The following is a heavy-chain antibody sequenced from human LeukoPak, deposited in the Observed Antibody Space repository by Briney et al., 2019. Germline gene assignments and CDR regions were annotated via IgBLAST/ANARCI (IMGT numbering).Heavy chain of an antibody. V-gene: IGHV4-4*07. Sequence: PSETLSLTCTVSGGSISSYYWSWVRQPAGKGLEWIGRIYTSGSTNYNPSLKSRVTMSVDTSKNQFSLKLSSVTAADTAVYYCARTPRYCSGGSCYSYYFDYWGQEPWSPSPQ. D-gene: IGHD2-15*01. CDR1: GGSISSYY. J-gene: IGHJ4*01. CDR2: IYTSGST. CDR3: ARTPRYCSGGSCYSYYFDY.